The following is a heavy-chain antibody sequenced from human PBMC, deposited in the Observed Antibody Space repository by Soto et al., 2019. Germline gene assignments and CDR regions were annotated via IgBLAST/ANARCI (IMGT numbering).Heavy chain of an antibody. J-gene: IGHJ6*02. CDR2: IIPIFGTA. D-gene: IGHD2-2*01. Sequence: QVQLVQSGAEVKKPGSSVKVSCKASGGTFSSYAISWVRQAPGQGLEWMGGIIPIFGTANYAQKFQGRVTTTADESTSAAYMELSSLRSEDTAVYYCARGAYCSSTSCYVYYYYGMDVWGQGTTVTVSS. CDR1: GGTFSSYA. V-gene: IGHV1-69*01. CDR3: ARGAYCSSTSCYVYYYYGMDV.